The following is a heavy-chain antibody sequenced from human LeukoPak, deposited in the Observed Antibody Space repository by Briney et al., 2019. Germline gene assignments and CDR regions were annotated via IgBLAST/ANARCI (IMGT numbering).Heavy chain of an antibody. D-gene: IGHD6-6*01. Sequence: SETLSLTCAVYGGSFSGYYWNWIRQPAGKGLEWIGRIYTSGSANYNPSLKSRVTISVDTSRNQFSLQLSSVTAADTAVYYCARGRGFASSSYYFDYWGQGTLVTVSS. J-gene: IGHJ4*02. CDR2: IYTSGSA. CDR3: ARGRGFASSSYYFDY. CDR1: GGSFSGYY. V-gene: IGHV4-59*10.